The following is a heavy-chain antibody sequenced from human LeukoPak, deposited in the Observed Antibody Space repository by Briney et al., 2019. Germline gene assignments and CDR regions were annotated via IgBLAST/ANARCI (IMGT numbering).Heavy chain of an antibody. J-gene: IGHJ4*02. CDR1: GFTFISYG. D-gene: IGHD3-10*01. CDR3: AKDRSYGRPILDAY. V-gene: IGHV3-30*02. CDR2: IRYDGSNK. Sequence: PGGSLRLSCAASGFTFISYGMHWVRQAPGKGLEWVAFIRYDGSNKYYADSVKGRFTISRDNSKNTLYLQMDSLRAEDTAVYYCAKDRSYGRPILDAYWGQGTLVTVSS.